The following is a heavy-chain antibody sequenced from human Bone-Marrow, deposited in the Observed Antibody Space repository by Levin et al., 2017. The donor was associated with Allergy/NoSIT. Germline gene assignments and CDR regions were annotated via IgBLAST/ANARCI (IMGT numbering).Heavy chain of an antibody. J-gene: IGHJ4*02. CDR3: AGDSTYYDILTGYYNVGYFDY. Sequence: GESLKISCAVSGFTVSTNYMSWVRQAPGRGLEWVSAIYSDGSTYYADSVKGRFTISRDNSKNTLYLQMDSLRAEDTAVYYCAGDSTYYDILTGYYNVGYFDYWGQGTLVTVSS. V-gene: IGHV3-66*01. CDR2: IYSDGST. D-gene: IGHD3-9*01. CDR1: GFTVSTNY.